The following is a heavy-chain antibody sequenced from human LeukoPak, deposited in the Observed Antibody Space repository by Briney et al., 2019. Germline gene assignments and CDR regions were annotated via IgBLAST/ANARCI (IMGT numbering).Heavy chain of an antibody. CDR3: TRDFVF. J-gene: IGHJ4*02. CDR1: GFAFSTYW. CDR2: INQDGSVK. Sequence: GGSLRLSCAASGFAFSTYWMDWVRQAPGKGLERVGNINQDGSVKHYVDSVRGRFTISRDNARNSVYLQMNALRVEDTAVYYCTRDFVFWGQGTLVTASS. V-gene: IGHV3-7*01. D-gene: IGHD3-3*01.